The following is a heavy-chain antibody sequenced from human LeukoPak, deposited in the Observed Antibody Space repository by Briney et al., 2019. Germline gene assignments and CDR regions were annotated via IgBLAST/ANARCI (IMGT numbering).Heavy chain of an antibody. D-gene: IGHD6-19*01. CDR2: INPNSGGT. V-gene: IGHV1-2*02. CDR1: GYTFTGYY. J-gene: IGHJ4*02. Sequence: ASVKVSCKASGYTFTGYYMHWVRQAPGQGLEWMGWINPNSGGTNYAQKFQGRVTMTRDTSISTAYMELSRLRSDDTAVYYCARARNHGSSGFPPYYLDYWGQGTLVTVSS. CDR3: ARARNHGSSGFPPYYLDY.